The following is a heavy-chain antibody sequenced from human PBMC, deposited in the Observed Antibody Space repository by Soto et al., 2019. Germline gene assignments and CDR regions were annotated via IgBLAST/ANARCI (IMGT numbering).Heavy chain of an antibody. J-gene: IGHJ6*02. V-gene: IGHV3-30*18. CDR3: AKTYYDFWSGFGEGYYGMDV. CDR1: GFTFSSYG. CDR2: ISYDGSNK. D-gene: IGHD3-3*01. Sequence: GGSLILSCAASGFTFSSYGMHWVRQAPGKGLEWVAVISYDGSNKYYADSMKGRFTISRDNSKNTLYLQMNSLRAEDTAVYYCAKTYYDFWSGFGEGYYGMDVWGQGNTVTVSS.